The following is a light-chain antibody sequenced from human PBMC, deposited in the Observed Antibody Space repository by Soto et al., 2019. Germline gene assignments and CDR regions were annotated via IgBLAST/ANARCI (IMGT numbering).Light chain of an antibody. CDR1: QSVGTN. CDR2: GAS. V-gene: IGKV3D-15*01. J-gene: IGKJ1*01. Sequence: EIEMTQSPATLSMSTGERATVSCRASQSVGTNLAWYQQKVGQAPRLLIFGASTRATGIPARFSGTGSGTEFTLTISSLQSEDFAVYSCQQYNAWPLTFGQGTEVEIK. CDR3: QQYNAWPLT.